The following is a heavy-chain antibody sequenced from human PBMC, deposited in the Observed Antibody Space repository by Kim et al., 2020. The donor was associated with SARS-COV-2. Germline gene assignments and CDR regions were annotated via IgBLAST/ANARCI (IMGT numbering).Heavy chain of an antibody. Sequence: SETLSLTCAVYGGSFSGYYWSWIRQPPGKGLEWIGEINHSGSTNYNPSLKSRVTISVDTSKNQFSLKLSSVTAADTAVYYCARAPDYGSGSTIGNYFDYWGQGTLVTVSS. D-gene: IGHD3-10*01. CDR2: INHSGST. CDR3: ARAPDYGSGSTIGNYFDY. CDR1: GGSFSGYY. V-gene: IGHV4-34*01. J-gene: IGHJ4*02.